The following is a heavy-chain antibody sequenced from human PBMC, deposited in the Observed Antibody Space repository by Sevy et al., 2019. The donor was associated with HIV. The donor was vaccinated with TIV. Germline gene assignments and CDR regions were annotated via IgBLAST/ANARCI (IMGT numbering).Heavy chain of an antibody. J-gene: IGHJ4*02. D-gene: IGHD3-22*01. Sequence: GGSLRLSCAASGFTFSIYGMHWVRQAPGKGLEWVAVISHDGSNKYDADSVKGRFTISRDNSMESLYRQMPSLRAEDTAVYYCAKGLSWDTSGYAVDYWGQGTLVTVSS. CDR1: GFTFSIYG. CDR2: ISHDGSNK. CDR3: AKGLSWDTSGYAVDY. V-gene: IGHV3-30*18.